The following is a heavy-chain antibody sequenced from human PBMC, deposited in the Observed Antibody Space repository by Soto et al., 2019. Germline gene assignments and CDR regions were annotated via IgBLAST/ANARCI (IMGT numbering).Heavy chain of an antibody. CDR1: GFTFSSYA. CDR2: ISGSGGST. J-gene: IGHJ3*02. Sequence: EVQLLESGGGLVQPGGSLRLSCAASGFTFSSYAMSWVRQAPGKGLEWVSAISGSGGSTYYADSVKGRFTISRDNSKNTLYLQMNSLRAEDTAVYYCAKDPSRLDCSGGSCRMADAFDIWVQGTMVTVSS. D-gene: IGHD2-15*01. V-gene: IGHV3-23*01. CDR3: AKDPSRLDCSGGSCRMADAFDI.